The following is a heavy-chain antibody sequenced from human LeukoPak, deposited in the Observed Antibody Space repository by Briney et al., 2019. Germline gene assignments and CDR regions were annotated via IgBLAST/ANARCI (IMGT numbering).Heavy chain of an antibody. CDR1: GFTFSSYS. CDR2: ISSSSSYT. Sequence: GGSLRLSCAASGFTFSSYSMNWVRQAPGKGLEWVSSISSSSSYTYYADSVKGRFTISRDNSNNTLYVQVNSLRVEDTAVYYCARARSGWHIDYWGQGILVIVSS. J-gene: IGHJ4*02. CDR3: ARARSGWHIDY. V-gene: IGHV3-21*04. D-gene: IGHD6-19*01.